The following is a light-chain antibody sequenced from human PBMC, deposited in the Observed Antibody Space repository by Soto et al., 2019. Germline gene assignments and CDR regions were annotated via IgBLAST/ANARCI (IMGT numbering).Light chain of an antibody. CDR3: MQGTHWPWT. Sequence: DVVMSQSPLSLPVTLGQPASISCRSSQSLDYSDGDTYLNWFQQRPGQSPRRLIYKVSERDSGVPDRFSGSGSGTDFTLKISRVEAGDVAIYYCMQGTHWPWTFGQGTKVDIK. J-gene: IGKJ1*01. CDR2: KVS. V-gene: IGKV2-30*01. CDR1: QSLDYSDGDTY.